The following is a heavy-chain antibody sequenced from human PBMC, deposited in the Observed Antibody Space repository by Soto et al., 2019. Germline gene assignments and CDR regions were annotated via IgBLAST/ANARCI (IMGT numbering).Heavy chain of an antibody. J-gene: IGHJ4*02. D-gene: IGHD3-10*01. CDR3: ARDQNGSGNYYTRYFDY. V-gene: IGHV4-30-2*01. Sequence: TSEILSLTCAVSGGSISSGCYSWSWSRQPPGKGLEWIGEIYHSGSTNYNPSLKSRVTISVDKSKNQFSLNLSSVTAADTAVYYCARDQNGSGNYYTRYFDYWGQGTLVTVSS. CDR2: IYHSGST. CDR1: GGSISSGCYS.